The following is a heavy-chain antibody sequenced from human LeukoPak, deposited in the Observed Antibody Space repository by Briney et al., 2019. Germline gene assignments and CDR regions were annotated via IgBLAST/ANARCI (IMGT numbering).Heavy chain of an antibody. J-gene: IGHJ4*02. CDR2: ISSSSSYT. CDR3: AREGDGIVVVPAALDY. D-gene: IGHD2-2*01. CDR1: AGSISDYY. V-gene: IGHV3-11*05. Sequence: LSLTCTVSAGSISDYYMSWIRQAPGKGLEWVSYISSSSSYTNYADSVKGRFTISRDNAKNSLYLQMNSLRAEDTAVYYCAREGDGIVVVPAALDYWGQGTLVTVSS.